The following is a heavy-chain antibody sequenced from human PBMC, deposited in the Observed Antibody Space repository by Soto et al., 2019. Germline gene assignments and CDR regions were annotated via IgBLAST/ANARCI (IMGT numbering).Heavy chain of an antibody. V-gene: IGHV3-48*02. CDR3: ALRFLEWLSSHHYYYGMDV. CDR2: ISSSSSTI. D-gene: IGHD3-3*01. Sequence: HPGGSLRLSCAASGFTFSSYSMNWVRQAPGKGLEWVSYISSSSSTIYYADSAKGRFTISRDNAKNSLYLQMNSMRDEDTAVYYCALRFLEWLSSHHYYYGMDVWGQGTTVTVSS. CDR1: GFTFSSYS. J-gene: IGHJ6*02.